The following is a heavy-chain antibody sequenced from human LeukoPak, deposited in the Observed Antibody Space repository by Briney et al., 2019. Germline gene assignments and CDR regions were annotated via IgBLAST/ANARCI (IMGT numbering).Heavy chain of an antibody. CDR3: ARAFPPGYDSSGYST. CDR2: INPSGGST. Sequence: GASVKVSCKASGGTFSSYTISWVRQAPGQGLEWMGIINPSGGSTSYAQKFQGRVTMTRDMSTSTVYMELSSLRSEDTAVYYCARAFPPGYDSSGYSTWGQGTLVTVSS. D-gene: IGHD3-22*01. V-gene: IGHV1-46*01. CDR1: GGTFSSYT. J-gene: IGHJ5*02.